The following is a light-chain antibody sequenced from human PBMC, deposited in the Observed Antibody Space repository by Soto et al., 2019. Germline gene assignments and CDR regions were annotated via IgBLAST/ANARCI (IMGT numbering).Light chain of an antibody. CDR3: QQRSSGPLIT. CDR1: QRISSY. CDR2: DAS. V-gene: IGKV3-11*01. Sequence: EIVLTQSPATLSLSPGERATLSCRASQRISSYLAWYQQNPGQAPRLLIYDASNRATGIPARFSGSGSGTDFPLTLSSLEPEDFAVYYCQQRSSGPLITFGHGTRLEIK. J-gene: IGKJ5*01.